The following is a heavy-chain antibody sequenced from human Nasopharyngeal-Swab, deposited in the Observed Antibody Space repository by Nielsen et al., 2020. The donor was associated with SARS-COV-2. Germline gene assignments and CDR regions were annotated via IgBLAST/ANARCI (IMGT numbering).Heavy chain of an antibody. CDR3: TTDFYFDY. Sequence: GGSLRLSCAASDFTFNTYTMTWVRQASGKGLEWVGRIGDKDHNYATTYGASVQGRFTISRDDSKNTAFLQMDSLKTEDTALYYCTTDFYFDYWGQGTLVTVSS. J-gene: IGHJ4*02. CDR1: DFTFNTYT. V-gene: IGHV3-73*01. CDR2: IGDKDHNYAT.